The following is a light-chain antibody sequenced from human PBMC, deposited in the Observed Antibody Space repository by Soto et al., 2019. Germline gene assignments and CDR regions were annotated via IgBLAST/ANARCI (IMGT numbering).Light chain of an antibody. CDR3: QQRSEWPIT. CDR1: QSGSSN. CDR2: RTS. J-gene: IGKJ5*01. V-gene: IGKV3-11*01. Sequence: EIVMTQSPATLSVSPGERATLSCRASQSGSSNLAWYQQKPGQAPRLLMFRTSSRATGFPARFSGSGSGTDFTLTIGSLEPEDFAVYYCQQRSEWPITFGQGTRLEIK.